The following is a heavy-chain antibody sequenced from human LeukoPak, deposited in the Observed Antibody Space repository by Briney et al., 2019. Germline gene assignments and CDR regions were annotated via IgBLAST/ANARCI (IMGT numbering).Heavy chain of an antibody. J-gene: IGHJ4*02. Sequence: GGSLRLSCAASGFTFSKYWMLWVRQAPGKGLESVSRINTDGTVTTYADSVKGRFTVSRDNADNTMFLQMNSVRDEDTAVYYCATKQLLALPPDSWGQGTLVTVSS. CDR3: ATKQLLALPPDS. D-gene: IGHD4-11*01. V-gene: IGHV3-74*01. CDR1: GFTFSKYW. CDR2: INTDGTVT.